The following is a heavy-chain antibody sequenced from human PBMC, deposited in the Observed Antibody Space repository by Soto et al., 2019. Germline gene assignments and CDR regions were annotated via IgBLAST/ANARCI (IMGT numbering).Heavy chain of an antibody. J-gene: IGHJ4*02. CDR2: IRGSGSNT. CDR1: GFTFSTYW. D-gene: IGHD5-12*01. Sequence: GGSLRLSCAASGFTFSTYWMSWVRQAPGKGLERVSDIRGSGSNTYYADSVKGRFTISRDNTKNTLYLQMNSLRDEDTAVYYCGNSGYDYFDYWGQGTLVTVSS. V-gene: IGHV3-23*01. CDR3: GNSGYDYFDY.